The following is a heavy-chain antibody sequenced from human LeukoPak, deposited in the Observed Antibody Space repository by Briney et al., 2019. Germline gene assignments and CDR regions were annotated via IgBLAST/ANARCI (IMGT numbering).Heavy chain of an antibody. J-gene: IGHJ4*02. V-gene: IGHV4-59*01. CDR3: AREGLDYGNYAPFDY. CDR2: ITYNGRT. D-gene: IGHD4-11*01. Sequence: SETLSLTCSVSGGSIDNFFWGWVRQPPGKGLEWFGYITYNGRTNYNPSLKGRVSMSVDTSKNQFSLKLSSVTAADTAVYYCAREGLDYGNYAPFDYWGQGTLVTVSS. CDR1: GGSIDNFF.